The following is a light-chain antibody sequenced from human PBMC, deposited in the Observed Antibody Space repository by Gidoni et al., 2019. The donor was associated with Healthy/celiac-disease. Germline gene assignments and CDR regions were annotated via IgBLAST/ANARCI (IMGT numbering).Light chain of an antibody. J-gene: IGKJ4*01. CDR2: GAS. CDR1: QSVSSSY. Sequence: EIVLTQSPGTLSLSPGERATLSCRASQSVSSSYLAWYQQKPGQATRLLIDGASSRATGIPDRISGRGSGKDFTITISRLEHEDFAVYYCQQYGSSPLTFGGGTKVEIK. V-gene: IGKV3-20*01. CDR3: QQYGSSPLT.